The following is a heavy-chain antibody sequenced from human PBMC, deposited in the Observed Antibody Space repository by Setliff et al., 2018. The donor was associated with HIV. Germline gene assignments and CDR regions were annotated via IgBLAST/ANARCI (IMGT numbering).Heavy chain of an antibody. CDR1: GDSISSGNYY. D-gene: IGHD2-2*01. CDR2: IYTSGGT. CDR3: ARLAIPAATTDY. Sequence: SETLSLTCSVSGDSISSGNYYWSWIRQPAGKGLEWIGHIYTSGGTNYSPSLRSRVTISVDTSKNQFSLKLNSVTAADTALYYCARLAIPAATTDYWGQGTLVTVSS. V-gene: IGHV4-61*09. J-gene: IGHJ4*02.